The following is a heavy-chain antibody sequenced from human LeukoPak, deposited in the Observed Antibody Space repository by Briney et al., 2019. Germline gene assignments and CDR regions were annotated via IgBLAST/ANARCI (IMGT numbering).Heavy chain of an antibody. D-gene: IGHD3-10*01. V-gene: IGHV4-59*01. Sequence: PSETLSLTCTVSGGSISSYYWSWIRQPPGKGLEWIGYIYYSGSTNYNPSLTSRVTISVDTSKNHFSLKLSSVTAADTAVYYCARVGFYYGSGAPTGHFDYWGQGTLVTVSS. CDR3: ARVGFYYGSGAPTGHFDY. CDR2: IYYSGST. CDR1: GGSISSYY. J-gene: IGHJ4*02.